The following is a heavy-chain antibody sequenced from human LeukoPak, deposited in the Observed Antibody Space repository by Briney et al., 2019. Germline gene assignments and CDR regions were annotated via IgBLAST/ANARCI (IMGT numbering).Heavy chain of an antibody. Sequence: GGSLRLSCAASGFTFSSYWMHWVRQAPEKGLEWVSYINTDGSSTSYADSVKGRFTISRDNAKNTLYLQMNSLRAEDTAVYYCARVVDTAMVTGGYNWFDPWGQGTLVTVSS. CDR1: GFTFSSYW. D-gene: IGHD5-18*01. J-gene: IGHJ5*02. CDR2: INTDGSST. V-gene: IGHV3-74*01. CDR3: ARVVDTAMVTGGYNWFDP.